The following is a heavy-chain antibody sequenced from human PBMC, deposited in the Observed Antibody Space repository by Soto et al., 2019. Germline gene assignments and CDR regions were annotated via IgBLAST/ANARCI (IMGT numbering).Heavy chain of an antibody. CDR3: ARNSISKKIDY. D-gene: IGHD3-22*01. J-gene: IGHJ4*02. V-gene: IGHV4-31*03. Sequence: QVQLQESGPGLVKPSQTLSLTCSVSGGSINSGGYYWTWIRQHPGTGLEWIGNIFYSGSTSYNPALKSRLTISIDTSKTHFSLKLSSVTAADTAVYYCARNSISKKIDYWGQGTLVTVSS. CDR2: IFYSGST. CDR1: GGSINSGGYY.